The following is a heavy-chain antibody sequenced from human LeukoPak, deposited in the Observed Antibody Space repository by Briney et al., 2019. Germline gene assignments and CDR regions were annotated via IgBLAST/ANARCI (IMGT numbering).Heavy chain of an antibody. D-gene: IGHD1-26*01. Sequence: GRSLRLSCAASGFTFDDYAMHWVRQAPGKGLEWVSGISWNSGSIGYADSVKGRFTISRDNAKNSLYLQMNSLRAEDTALYYCAKDSSYWELLIDYWGQGTLVTVSS. CDR3: AKDSSYWELLIDY. CDR2: ISWNSGSI. V-gene: IGHV3-9*01. CDR1: GFTFDDYA. J-gene: IGHJ4*02.